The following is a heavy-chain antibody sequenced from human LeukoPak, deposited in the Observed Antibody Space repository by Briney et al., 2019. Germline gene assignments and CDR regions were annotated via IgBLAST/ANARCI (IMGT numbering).Heavy chain of an antibody. CDR2: IYYSGST. D-gene: IGHD3-10*01. CDR1: GGSISSYY. Sequence: SETLSLTCTVSGGSISSYYWSWIRQPPGKGLEWIGYIYYSGSTNYNPSLKSRVTISVDTSKNQFSLKLSSVTAADTAVYYCARRGYAVRGVGGKNYWGQGTLVTVSS. V-gene: IGHV4-59*01. CDR3: ARRGYAVRGVGGKNY. J-gene: IGHJ4*02.